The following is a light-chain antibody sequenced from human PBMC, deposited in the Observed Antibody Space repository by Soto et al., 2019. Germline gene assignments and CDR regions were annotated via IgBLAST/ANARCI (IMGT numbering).Light chain of an antibody. Sequence: EIVLTQSPGTLSLSPGERATLSCRASQSISRNYLGWYQQNPGQAPRLLIYGASNRATGVPDRFSGSASGTDFTLTISSLEPEDFAVYYCQQRSNWPWTFGQGTKV. CDR2: GAS. V-gene: IGKV3D-20*02. CDR1: QSISRNY. CDR3: QQRSNWPWT. J-gene: IGKJ1*01.